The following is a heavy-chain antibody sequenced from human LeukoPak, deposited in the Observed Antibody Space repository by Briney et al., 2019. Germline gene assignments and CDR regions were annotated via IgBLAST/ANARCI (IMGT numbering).Heavy chain of an antibody. CDR1: GYTFTSYD. CDR2: MNPNSGST. V-gene: IGHV1-8*03. CDR3: ARGRSTGYPYYFEY. Sequence: ASVKVSCKPSGYTFTSYDINWVRQATGQGLEWMGWMNPNSGSTGYTQKFQGRVTITTNTSISTAYMELSGLRSEDTAVYYCARGRSTGYPYYFEYWGQGTLVTVSS. J-gene: IGHJ4*02. D-gene: IGHD5-12*01.